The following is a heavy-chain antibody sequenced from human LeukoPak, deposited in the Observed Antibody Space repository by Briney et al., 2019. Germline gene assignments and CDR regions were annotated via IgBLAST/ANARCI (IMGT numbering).Heavy chain of an antibody. CDR1: GFTFSNFG. J-gene: IGHJ4*02. Sequence: GSLRLSCAASGFTFSNFGMNWVRQAPGKGLEWISYICESCNTNYYADSVKGRFTISRDNVKNSLYLQMNSLRAEDTAVYYCAKDQLLRLRYFDWRGSGYFDYWGQGTLVTVSS. V-gene: IGHV3-48*01. D-gene: IGHD3-9*01. CDR2: ICESCNTN. CDR3: AKDQLLRLRYFDWRGSGYFDY.